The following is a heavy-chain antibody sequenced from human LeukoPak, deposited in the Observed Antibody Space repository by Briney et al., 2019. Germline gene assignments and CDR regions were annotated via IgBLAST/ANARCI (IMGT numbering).Heavy chain of an antibody. CDR2: INHSGST. V-gene: IGHV4-34*01. CDR3: ARGLGGY. CDR1: GGSFSGYY. Sequence: ETLSLTCVVYGGSFSGYYWSWIRQPPGKGLEWIGEINHSGSTNYNPSLKSRVTISLDTSKNQFSLKLSSVTAADTAVYYCARGLGGYWGQGTLVTVSS. J-gene: IGHJ4*02.